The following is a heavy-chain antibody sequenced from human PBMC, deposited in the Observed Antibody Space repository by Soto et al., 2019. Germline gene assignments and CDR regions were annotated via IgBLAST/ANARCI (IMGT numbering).Heavy chain of an antibody. CDR2: INNDGSSP. J-gene: IGHJ4*02. D-gene: IGHD6-6*01. V-gene: IGHV3-74*01. CDR1: GFIFSNYW. CDR3: VRSIEGYSYFDY. Sequence: EVQLVESGGGLVQPGGSLRLSCAASGFIFSNYWMHWVRQVPGEGLMWVSRINNDGSSPVYADSVKGRFTISRDNAKNTVVLQVDSLIVEDTAVYYCVRSIEGYSYFDYWGQGSLVTVFS.